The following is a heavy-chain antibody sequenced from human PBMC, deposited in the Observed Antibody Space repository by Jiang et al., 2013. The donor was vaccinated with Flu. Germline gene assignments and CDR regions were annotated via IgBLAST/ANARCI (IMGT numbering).Heavy chain of an antibody. V-gene: IGHV3-74*01. J-gene: IGHJ4*02. CDR3: ARFAMVTAGDY. D-gene: IGHD2-21*02. CDR2: IIPDGSGM. CDR1: GFSFGSYW. Sequence: VQLVESGGGLVQPGGSLRLSCVASGFSFGSYWMHWVRQAPGEGLVWVSRIIPDGSGMDYADSVRGRFTISRDNTKNTLYLQMSSLRAEDTGVYYCARFAMVTAGDYWGPGTLVTVSS.